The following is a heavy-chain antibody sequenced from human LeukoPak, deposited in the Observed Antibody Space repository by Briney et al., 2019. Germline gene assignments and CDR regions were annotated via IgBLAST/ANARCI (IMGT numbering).Heavy chain of an antibody. CDR3: ARVWDSGFDY. J-gene: IGHJ4*02. CDR2: ISSSSSYI. D-gene: IGHD1-26*01. V-gene: IGHV3-21*01. CDR1: GFTFSSYS. Sequence: GGSLRLSCAASGFTFSSYSMNWVRQAPGKGLEWVSSISSSSSYIYYADSLKGRFTISRDNAKNSLYLQMNSPRAEDTAVYYCARVWDSGFDYWGQGTLVTVSS.